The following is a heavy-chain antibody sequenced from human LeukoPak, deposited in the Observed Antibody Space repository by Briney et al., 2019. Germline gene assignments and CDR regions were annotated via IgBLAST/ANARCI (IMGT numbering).Heavy chain of an antibody. Sequence: PGGSLRLSCAASGFTFSSYSMNWVRQAPGKGLEWVSSISSSSSYIYYADSVKGRFTISRDNAKNSLYLQMNSLRAEDTAVYYCARDSGGYYDSSGYQNNWFDPWGRGTLVTVSS. CDR3: ARDSGGYYDSSGYQNNWFDP. CDR1: GFTFSSYS. D-gene: IGHD3-22*01. J-gene: IGHJ5*02. V-gene: IGHV3-21*01. CDR2: ISSSSSYI.